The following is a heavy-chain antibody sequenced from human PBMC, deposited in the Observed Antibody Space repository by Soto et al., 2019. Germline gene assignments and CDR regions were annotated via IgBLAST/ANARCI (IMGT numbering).Heavy chain of an antibody. J-gene: IGHJ4*02. CDR3: ARLWYYYDSSGYYQGYFDY. D-gene: IGHD3-22*01. CDR1: GGSISSYY. V-gene: IGHV4-59*01. CDR2: IYYSGST. Sequence: SETLSLTCTVSGGSISSYYWSWIRQPPGKGLEWIGYIYYSGSTNYNPSLKSRVTISVDTSKNQFSLKLSSVTAADTAVYYCARLWYYYDSSGYYQGYFDYWGQGTLVTVSS.